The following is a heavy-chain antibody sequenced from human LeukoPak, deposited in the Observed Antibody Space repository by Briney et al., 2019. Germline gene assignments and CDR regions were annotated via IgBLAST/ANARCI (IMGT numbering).Heavy chain of an antibody. CDR2: IKSKTDDGTT. J-gene: IGHJ5*02. V-gene: IGHV3-15*01. D-gene: IGHD2-2*01. CDR3: TTDVLYCSSTSCYNWFDP. CDR1: GFTFSNAW. Sequence: GGSLRLSCAASGFTFSNAWMSWVRQASGKGLEWVGRIKSKTDDGTTDYAAPVKGRFTISRDDSKNTLYLQMNSLKTEDTAVYYCTTDVLYCSSTSCYNWFDPWGQGTLVTVSS.